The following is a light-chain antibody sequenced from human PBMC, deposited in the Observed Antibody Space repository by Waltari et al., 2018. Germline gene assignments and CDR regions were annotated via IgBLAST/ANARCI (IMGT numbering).Light chain of an antibody. Sequence: DVVMTQSPLSLPVTLGQPASISCRSSQSLVHSDGNTYLNWFQQRPGHSPRRLSYKVSNRDSGVPDRFSGSGSGTDFTLKISRVEAEDVGVYYCMQGISWPFTFGGGTKVEIK. CDR3: MQGISWPFT. J-gene: IGKJ4*02. CDR2: KVS. CDR1: QSLVHSDGNTY. V-gene: IGKV2-30*02.